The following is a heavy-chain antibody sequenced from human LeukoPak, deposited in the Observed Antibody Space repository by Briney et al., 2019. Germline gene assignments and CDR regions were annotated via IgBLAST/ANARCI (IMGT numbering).Heavy chain of an antibody. V-gene: IGHV4-4*07. CDR2: IYTSGST. Sequence: SETLSLTCTVSGGSISNYYWSWIRQPAGKGLEWIGRIYTSGSTNYNPSLKSRVTISVDTSKNQFSLKLSSVTAADTAVYYCARTGLRWSFDLWGRGTLVTVSS. CDR1: GGSISNYY. D-gene: IGHD5-12*01. CDR3: ARTGLRWSFDL. J-gene: IGHJ2*01.